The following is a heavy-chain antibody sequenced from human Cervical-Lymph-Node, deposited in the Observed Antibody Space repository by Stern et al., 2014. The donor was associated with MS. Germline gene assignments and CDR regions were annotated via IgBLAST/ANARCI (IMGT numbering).Heavy chain of an antibody. CDR2: IKQDGSEK. Sequence: VQLVESGGALVQPGGSLRLSCAASGFTFTYYWMNWVRQAPGKWLEWVANIKQDGSEKYYVDSVKGRFTISRDNAKNSLYLQMNSLRADDTAVYYCSRGRLGRWVQGTLVTVSS. V-gene: IGHV3-7*01. D-gene: IGHD3/OR15-3a*01. CDR3: SRGRLGR. J-gene: IGHJ4*02. CDR1: GFTFTYYW.